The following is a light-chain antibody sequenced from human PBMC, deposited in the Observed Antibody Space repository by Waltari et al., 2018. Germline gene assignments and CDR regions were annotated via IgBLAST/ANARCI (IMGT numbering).Light chain of an antibody. CDR3: LLSYGGVRV. V-gene: IGLV7-46*01. Sequence: QPVVTQEPSLTVSPGGTVTLTCGSRTGAVSSTHYPYWFQQQPGQAPRIVIYDISNKQSWTPARFSGSLVGGKAALTLSNAQPEDEADYYCLLSYGGVRVFGGGTKVIVL. CDR1: TGAVSSTHY. CDR2: DIS. J-gene: IGLJ2*01.